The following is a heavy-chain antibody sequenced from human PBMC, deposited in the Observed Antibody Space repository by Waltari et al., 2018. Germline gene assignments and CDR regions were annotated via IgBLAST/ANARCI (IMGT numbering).Heavy chain of an antibody. CDR2: IYYSGST. CDR1: GGSISSYY. V-gene: IGHV4-59*08. Sequence: QVQLQESGPGLVKPSETLSLTCTVSGGSISSYYWSWIRQPPGKGMGWIGYIYYSGSTNYNPSLKSRVTISVDTSKNQFSLKLSSVTAADSAVYYCARQRMEWSSDFDYWGQGTLVTVSS. CDR3: ARQRMEWSSDFDY. D-gene: IGHD3-3*01. J-gene: IGHJ4*02.